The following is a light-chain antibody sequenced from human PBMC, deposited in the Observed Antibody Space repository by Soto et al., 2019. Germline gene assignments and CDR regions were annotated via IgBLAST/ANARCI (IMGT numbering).Light chain of an antibody. J-gene: IGLJ2*01. CDR1: SSDIGAYNS. CDR3: TSYAGSVTLV. CDR2: EVS. Sequence: QSALTQPASVSGSPGQSITISCTGTSSDIGAYNSVSWYQQRPGNAPKLMIYEVSNRPSGVSNRFSGSKSGNTASLTISGLQAEDEADYYCTSYAGSVTLVFGGGTKVTVL. V-gene: IGLV2-14*01.